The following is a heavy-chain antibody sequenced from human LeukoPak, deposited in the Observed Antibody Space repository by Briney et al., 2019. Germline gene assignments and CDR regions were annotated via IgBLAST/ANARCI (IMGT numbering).Heavy chain of an antibody. Sequence: GWSLRLSCVASLCTFGRYAMSWVRQARGKGLDGVSSISASGGTIYYADSVKGRFTISRDNSKNTLFLQMKSLRVEHTAIYYCAKGANSDTRYYFDYWGQGSLVTVSS. V-gene: IGHV3-23*01. D-gene: IGHD1-26*01. CDR1: LCTFGRYA. J-gene: IGHJ4*02. CDR3: AKGANSDTRYYFDY. CDR2: ISASGGTI.